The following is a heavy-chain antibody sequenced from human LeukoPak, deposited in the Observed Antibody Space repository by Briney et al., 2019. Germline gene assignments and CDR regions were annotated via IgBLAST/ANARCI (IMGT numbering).Heavy chain of an antibody. CDR2: LRYDGTNK. D-gene: IGHD2-2*01. CDR3: SKAEHQVRGSFDQ. J-gene: IGHJ4*02. V-gene: IGHV3-30*02. Sequence: GGSLRLSCAASGFSFSAYGMHWVRQAPGKGLQWVAHLRYDGTNKLYADSVKGRFTISRDNSDNMLYLEMNSLRVEDTAIYYCSKAEHQVRGSFDQWGQGTLVIVSS. CDR1: GFSFSAYG.